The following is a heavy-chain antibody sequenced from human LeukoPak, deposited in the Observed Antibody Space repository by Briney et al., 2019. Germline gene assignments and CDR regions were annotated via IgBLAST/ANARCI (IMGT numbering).Heavy chain of an antibody. Sequence: GGSLRLSCAASGFTFSTYEMNWVRQAPGKGLEWVSYISSSGDFIYYADYVKGRFTISRDNAKNSLYLQMSSLRAEDTAVYFCARDQIASDIDYWGQGTLVTVSS. CDR2: ISSSGDFI. CDR3: ARDQIASDIDY. V-gene: IGHV3-48*03. D-gene: IGHD6-13*01. J-gene: IGHJ4*02. CDR1: GFTFSTYE.